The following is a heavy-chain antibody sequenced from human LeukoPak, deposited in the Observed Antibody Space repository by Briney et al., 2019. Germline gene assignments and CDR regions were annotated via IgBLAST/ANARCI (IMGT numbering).Heavy chain of an antibody. J-gene: IGHJ4*02. CDR2: IYHSGST. CDR1: GGSISSGGYY. V-gene: IGHV4-30-2*01. D-gene: IGHD5-18*01. Sequence: PSETLSLTCTVSGGSISSGGYYWSWIRQPPGKGLEWIGYIYHSGSTYYNPSLKSRVTISVDRSKNQFSLKLSSVTAADTAVYYCARGYSSPRVFLSYWGQGTLVTVSS. CDR3: ARGYSSPRVFLSY.